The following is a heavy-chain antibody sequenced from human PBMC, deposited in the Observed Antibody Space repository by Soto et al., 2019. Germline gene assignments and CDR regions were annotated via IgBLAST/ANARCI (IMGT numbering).Heavy chain of an antibody. J-gene: IGHJ4*02. D-gene: IGHD1-1*01. CDR2: ISSSSSTI. V-gene: IGHV3-48*01. Sequence: EVQLVESGGGLVQPGGSLRLSCAASGFTFSSYSMNWVRQAPGKGLEWVSYISSSSSTIYYADSVKGRFTISRDNAKNSLYLQMNSLRAEDTAVYYCARDTPRHWTEDFDYWGQGTLVTVSS. CDR3: ARDTPRHWTEDFDY. CDR1: GFTFSSYS.